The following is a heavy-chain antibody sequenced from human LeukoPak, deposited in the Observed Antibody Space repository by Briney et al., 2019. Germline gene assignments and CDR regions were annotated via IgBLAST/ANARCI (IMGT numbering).Heavy chain of an antibody. CDR1: GFTFSSYG. J-gene: IGHJ4*02. V-gene: IGHV3-30*18. CDR2: ISYDGSNK. Sequence: PGGSLRLSCAASGFTFSSYGMHWVRQAPGKGLEWVAVISYDGSNKYYADSVKGRFTISRDNSKNTLYLQMNSLRAEDTAVYYCAKDRGSWYLDYWDQGILVTVSA. CDR3: AKDRGSWYLDY. D-gene: IGHD6-13*01.